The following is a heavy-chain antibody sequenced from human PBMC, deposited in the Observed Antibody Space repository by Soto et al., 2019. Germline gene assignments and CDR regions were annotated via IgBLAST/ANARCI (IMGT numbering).Heavy chain of an antibody. V-gene: IGHV3-33*01. J-gene: IGHJ4*02. CDR1: GFTFSSYG. D-gene: IGHD3-3*01. CDR3: ARGRLGWEGLLQLDY. Sequence: QVQLVESGGGVVQPGRSLRLSCAASGFTFSSYGMHWVRQAPGKGLEWVAVIWYDGSNKYYADSVKGRFTISRENSKNTLYLQMGSLRAEDTAVYYCARGRLGWEGLLQLDYWGQGTLVTVSS. CDR2: IWYDGSNK.